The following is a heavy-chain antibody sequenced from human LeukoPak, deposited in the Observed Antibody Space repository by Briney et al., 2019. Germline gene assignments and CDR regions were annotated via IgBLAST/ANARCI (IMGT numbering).Heavy chain of an antibody. Sequence: GGSLRLSCAASGFIFSDYYMSWIRQAPGKGLEWVSYISNSGSTIYYADSVKGRFTISRDNAKNSLYLQMNSLRVEDTAVYYCAGEAYCGADCSLYSMDVWGQGTTVTVSS. V-gene: IGHV3-11*01. CDR1: GFIFSDYY. CDR2: ISNSGSTI. J-gene: IGHJ6*02. CDR3: AGEAYCGADCSLYSMDV. D-gene: IGHD2-21*02.